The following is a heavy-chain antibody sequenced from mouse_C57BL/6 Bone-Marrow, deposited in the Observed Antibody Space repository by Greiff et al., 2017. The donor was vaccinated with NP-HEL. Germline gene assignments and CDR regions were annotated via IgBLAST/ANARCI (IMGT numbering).Heavy chain of an antibody. CDR1: GFTFSDFY. CDR3: ARDALGDWYFDV. Sequence: EVQVVESGGGLVQSGRSLRLSCATSGFTFSDFYMEWVRQAPGKGLEWIAASKNKANDYTTDYSASVKGRFIVSRDTSQSILYLQMNALRAEDTAIYYCARDALGDWYFDVWGTGTTVTVSS. CDR2: SKNKANDYTT. J-gene: IGHJ1*03. V-gene: IGHV7-1*01.